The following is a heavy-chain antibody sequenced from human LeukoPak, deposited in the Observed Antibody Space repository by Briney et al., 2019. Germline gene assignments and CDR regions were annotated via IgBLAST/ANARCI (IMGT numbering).Heavy chain of an antibody. CDR3: AREPVGDKNGY. D-gene: IGHD2-15*01. CDR1: GFTFSSYS. Sequence: GGSLRLSCAASGFTFSSYSMNWVRQAPGKGLEWVSYISSSSSTIYYADSVKGRSTISRDNAKNSLYLQMNSLRAEDTAVYYCAREPVGDKNGYWGQGTLVTVSS. J-gene: IGHJ4*02. V-gene: IGHV3-48*01. CDR2: ISSSSSTI.